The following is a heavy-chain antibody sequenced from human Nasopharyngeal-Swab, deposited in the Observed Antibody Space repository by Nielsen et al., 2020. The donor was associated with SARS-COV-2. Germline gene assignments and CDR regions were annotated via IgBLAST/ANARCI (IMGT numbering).Heavy chain of an antibody. Sequence: SETLSLTCTVSGGSISSSTYYWGWIRQPPGKGLEWIGYIYYSGSANYNPSRKSRVTISVDTSKNQFSLKLSSVTAADTAVYYCARGGSIAARLFWGDYYMDVWGKGTTVTVSS. D-gene: IGHD6-6*01. CDR3: ARGGSIAARLFWGDYYMDV. CDR1: GGSISSSTYY. J-gene: IGHJ6*03. V-gene: IGHV4-61*05. CDR2: IYYSGSA.